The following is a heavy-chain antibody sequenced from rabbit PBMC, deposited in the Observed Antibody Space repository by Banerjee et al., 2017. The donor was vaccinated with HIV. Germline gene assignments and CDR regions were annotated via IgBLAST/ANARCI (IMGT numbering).Heavy chain of an antibody. CDR1: GFSFSSGYY. V-gene: IGHV1S40*01. CDR3: ARAISYAGNGYATYFTL. D-gene: IGHD8-1*01. Sequence: QSLEESGGDLVKPGASLTLTCTASGFSFSSGYYMCWVRQAPGKGLEWIACIYAGSSGSTYYASWAKGRFTISKTSSTTVTLQMTSLTAADTATYFCARAISYAGNGYATYFTLWGPGTLVTVS. J-gene: IGHJ4*01. CDR2: IYAGSSGST.